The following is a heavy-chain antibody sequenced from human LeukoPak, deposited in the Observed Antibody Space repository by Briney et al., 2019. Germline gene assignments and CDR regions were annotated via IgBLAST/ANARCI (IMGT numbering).Heavy chain of an antibody. D-gene: IGHD6-13*01. V-gene: IGHV3-30*18. Sequence: GGSLRLSCAGSGFTFSSHALSWVRQAPGKGLEWVAVISYDGFNKYYADSVKGRFTISRDNSKNTLYLQMHSLRAEDTAVYYCAKNSSWFDYWGQGTLVTVSS. J-gene: IGHJ4*02. CDR2: ISYDGFNK. CDR1: GFTFSSHA. CDR3: AKNSSWFDY.